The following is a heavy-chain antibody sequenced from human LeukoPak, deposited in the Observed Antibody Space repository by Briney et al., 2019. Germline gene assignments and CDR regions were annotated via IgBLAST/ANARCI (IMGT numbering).Heavy chain of an antibody. V-gene: IGHV4-34*01. D-gene: IGHD2-15*01. CDR1: GGSFSGYY. J-gene: IGHJ4*02. CDR3: ARVGPTATEVFYFDY. Sequence: SETLSLTCAVYGGSFSGYYWSWIRQPPGKGLEWIGEINHSGSTNYNPSLKSRVTISVDTSKSQFSLKLSSVTAADTAVYYCARVGPTATEVFYFDYWGQGTLVTVSS. CDR2: INHSGST.